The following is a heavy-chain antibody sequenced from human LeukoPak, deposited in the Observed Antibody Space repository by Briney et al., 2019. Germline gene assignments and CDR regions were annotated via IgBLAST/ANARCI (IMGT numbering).Heavy chain of an antibody. CDR1: GFTFSSYA. CDR2: IFGSGGST. Sequence: GGSLRLSCAASGFTFSSYAMYWVRQAPGKGLEWVSGIFGSGGSTHYADSMKGRFTISRDNSKNTVYLQMNSLRAEDSAVYYCAKTTTGYSSGRFPGWPVDYWGQGTLVTVSS. J-gene: IGHJ4*02. CDR3: AKTTTGYSSGRFPGWPVDY. V-gene: IGHV3-23*01. D-gene: IGHD6-19*01.